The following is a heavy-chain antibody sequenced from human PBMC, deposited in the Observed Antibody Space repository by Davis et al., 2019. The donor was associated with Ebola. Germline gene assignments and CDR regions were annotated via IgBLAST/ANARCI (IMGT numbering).Heavy chain of an antibody. D-gene: IGHD6-19*01. CDR1: GYTFTSYA. Sequence: ASVKVSCKASGYTFTSYAMHWVRQAPGQRREWMGWINAGNGNTKYSQKFQGRVTITRDTSASTAYMELSSLRSEDTAVYYCARDDPYSSGWYCFDYWGQGTLVTVSS. CDR3: ARDDPYSSGWYCFDY. J-gene: IGHJ4*02. CDR2: INAGNGNT. V-gene: IGHV1-3*01.